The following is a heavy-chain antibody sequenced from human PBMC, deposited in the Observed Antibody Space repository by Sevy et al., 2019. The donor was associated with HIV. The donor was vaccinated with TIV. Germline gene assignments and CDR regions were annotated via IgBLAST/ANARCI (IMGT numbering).Heavy chain of an antibody. CDR2: IYTSGNT. V-gene: IGHV4-4*07. D-gene: IGHD6-19*01. J-gene: IGHJ2*01. CDR1: GGSIRSYH. Sequence: SETLSLTCTVSGGSIRSYHWSWIRQPAGKGLEWIGHIYTSGNTNYNRSLKSRVTMSVDTSKNQFSLKLSSVIAADTAVYYCAREPYSSNDWYFDLWGRGTLDTVSS. CDR3: AREPYSSNDWYFDL.